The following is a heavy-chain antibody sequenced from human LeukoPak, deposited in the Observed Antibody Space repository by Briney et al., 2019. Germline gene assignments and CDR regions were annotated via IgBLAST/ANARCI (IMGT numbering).Heavy chain of an antibody. D-gene: IGHD1-26*01. CDR1: GFTFSSYW. J-gene: IGHJ4*02. CDR2: INSDGSST. Sequence: GGSLRLSCAASGFTFSSYWMHWVRQAPGKGLAWVSRINSDGSSTSYADSVKGRFTISRDNAKNTLYLQMNSLRAEDTAVYYCARDSFSGMFDYWGQGTLVTVSS. V-gene: IGHV3-74*01. CDR3: ARDSFSGMFDY.